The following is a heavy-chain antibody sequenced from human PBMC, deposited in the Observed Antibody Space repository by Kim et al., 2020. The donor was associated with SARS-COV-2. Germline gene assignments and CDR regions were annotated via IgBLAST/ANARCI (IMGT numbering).Heavy chain of an antibody. CDR3: AKGRVGTRGVFDI. V-gene: IGHV3-23*05. J-gene: IGHJ3*02. Sequence: YPDPVRGRFSISRDNSNNALYLQMNSLGADDTAVYYCAKGRVGTRGVFDIWGQGTMVAVSS. D-gene: IGHD1-26*01.